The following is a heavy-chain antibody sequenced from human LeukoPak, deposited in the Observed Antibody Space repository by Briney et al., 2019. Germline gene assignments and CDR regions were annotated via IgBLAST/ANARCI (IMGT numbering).Heavy chain of an antibody. CDR1: GFTFSSYS. CDR3: ARDWERSGY. V-gene: IGHV3-48*02. Sequence: GGSLRLSCAASGFTFSSYSMNWVRQAPGKGLEWVSYISSSSSTIYYADSVKGRFTISRDNAKNSLYLQMNCLRDEDTAVYYCARDWERSGYWGQGTLVTVSS. J-gene: IGHJ4*02. CDR2: ISSSSSTI. D-gene: IGHD1-1*01.